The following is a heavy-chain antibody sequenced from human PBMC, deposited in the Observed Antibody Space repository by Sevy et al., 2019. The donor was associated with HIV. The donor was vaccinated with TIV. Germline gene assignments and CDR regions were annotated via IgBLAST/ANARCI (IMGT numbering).Heavy chain of an antibody. D-gene: IGHD2-2*01. Sequence: ASVKVSCKASGYTFTSYGISWVRQAPGQGLEWMGWISAYNGNTNYAQKLQGRVTMTTDTSTSTAYMELRSLRSDDTAVYYCARDWGIVVVPAAMGFGGYYYGMDVWGQGTTVTVSS. J-gene: IGHJ6*02. CDR2: ISAYNGNT. V-gene: IGHV1-18*01. CDR3: ARDWGIVVVPAAMGFGGYYYGMDV. CDR1: GYTFTSYG.